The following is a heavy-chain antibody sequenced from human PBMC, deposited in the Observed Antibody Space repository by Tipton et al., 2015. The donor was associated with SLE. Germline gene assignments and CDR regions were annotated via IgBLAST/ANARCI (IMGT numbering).Heavy chain of an antibody. CDR1: GFTFSDYA. V-gene: IGHV3-23*01. Sequence: SLRLSCAASGFTFSDYAMSWVRQAPGKGLEWVSAITGTSGRTYYADSVKGRFRISRDNSKNTLYLQMNSLRAEDTAVYYCARESVNYGMDVWGQGTTVTVSS. J-gene: IGHJ6*02. CDR3: ARESVNYGMDV. D-gene: IGHD4-11*01. CDR2: ITGTSGRT.